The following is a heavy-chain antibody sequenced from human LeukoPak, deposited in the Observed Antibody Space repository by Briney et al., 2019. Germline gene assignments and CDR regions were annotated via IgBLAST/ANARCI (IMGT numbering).Heavy chain of an antibody. CDR1: GFTFSSYE. V-gene: IGHV3-48*03. CDR2: ISSSGSTI. Sequence: GGSLRLPCAASGFTFSSYEMNWVRQAPGKGLEWVSYISSSGSTIYYADSVKRRFTISRDNAKNSLYLQMNSLRAEDTAVYYCAREVAARPFDYWGQGTLVTVSS. D-gene: IGHD6-6*01. J-gene: IGHJ4*02. CDR3: AREVAARPFDY.